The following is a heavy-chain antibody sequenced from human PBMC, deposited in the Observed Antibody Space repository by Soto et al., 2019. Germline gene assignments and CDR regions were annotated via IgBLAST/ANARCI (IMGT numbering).Heavy chain of an antibody. Sequence: QVQLVQSGAEVTEPGASVKLSCQASGYTFMNYAISWVRQAPAQVLECMGWISPSTGNTDQAQNFQGRVTMTLDTSTNTANMELRTLRSDDSAVYSCARCYCSVGSCYTCWHFDLWGRGTLVTVSS. CDR2: ISPSTGNT. V-gene: IGHV1-18*01. CDR1: GYTFMNYA. D-gene: IGHD2-15*01. CDR3: ARCYCSVGSCYTCWHFDL. J-gene: IGHJ2*01.